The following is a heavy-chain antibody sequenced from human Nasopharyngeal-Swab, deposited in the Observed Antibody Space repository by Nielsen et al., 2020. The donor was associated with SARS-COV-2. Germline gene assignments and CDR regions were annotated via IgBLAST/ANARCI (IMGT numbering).Heavy chain of an antibody. CDR3: ARVLYDYIWGSYRSCDY. Sequence: GGSLRLSCKASGYTFTSYGISWVRQAPGQGLEWMGWISAYNGNTNYAQKLQGRVTMTTDTSTSTAYMELRSLRSDDTAVYYCARVLYDYIWGSYRSCDYWGQGTLVTVSS. CDR2: ISAYNGNT. V-gene: IGHV1-18*01. J-gene: IGHJ4*02. D-gene: IGHD3-16*02. CDR1: GYTFTSYG.